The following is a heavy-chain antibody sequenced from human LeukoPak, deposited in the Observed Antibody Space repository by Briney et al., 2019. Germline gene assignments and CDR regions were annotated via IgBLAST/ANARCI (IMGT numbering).Heavy chain of an antibody. J-gene: IGHJ4*02. CDR2: ISSFSSTI. D-gene: IGHD3-10*01. CDR1: GFTFSSYE. Sequence: GGSLSLSCAASGFTFSSYEMNWVRQAPGKGLEWVSYISSFSSTIYYADSVMGRFTISRDNAKNSLYLQMNSLRAEDTAVYYCARSPNYKGYFDYWGQGTLVTVSS. V-gene: IGHV3-48*03. CDR3: ARSPNYKGYFDY.